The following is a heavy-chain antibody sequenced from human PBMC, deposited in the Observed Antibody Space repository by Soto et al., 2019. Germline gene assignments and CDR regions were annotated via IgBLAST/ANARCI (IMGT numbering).Heavy chain of an antibody. CDR3: AREHGSYGSFGY. D-gene: IGHD1-26*01. CDR1: GFTFSSYA. J-gene: IGHJ4*02. V-gene: IGHV3-23*01. CDR2: ISGSGGSNK. Sequence: GGSLRLSCAASGFTFSSYAMSWVRQAPGKGLEWVSAISGSGGSNKYYADSVKGRFTISRDNSKNTLYLQMNSLRAEDTAVYYCAREHGSYGSFGYWGQGTLVTVSS.